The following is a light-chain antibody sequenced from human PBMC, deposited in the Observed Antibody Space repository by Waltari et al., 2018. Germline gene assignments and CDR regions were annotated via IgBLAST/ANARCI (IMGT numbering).Light chain of an antibody. CDR3: ASYTSTNTVI. CDR2: DVA. Sequence: QSALTQPASVSASPGQSSTISSTGTSSDIGGYPYVSWYQQHPGKVPKLMIYDVARWPSGVSNRFSGSKSGNTASLTISGLQAEDEADYYCASYTSTNTVIFGGGTKVTVL. J-gene: IGLJ2*01. CDR1: SSDIGGYPY. V-gene: IGLV2-14*03.